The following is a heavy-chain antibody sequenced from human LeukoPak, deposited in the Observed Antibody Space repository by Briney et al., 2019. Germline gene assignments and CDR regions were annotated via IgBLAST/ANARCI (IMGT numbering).Heavy chain of an antibody. CDR1: GGSISSSSYY. Sequence: SETLSLTCTVSGGSISSSSYYWGWIRQPPGKGLEWIGSIYYSGSTYYNPSLKSRVTISVDTSKNQFSLKLSSVTAADTAVYYCARRKSYYYYYMDVWSKGTTVTVSS. CDR3: ARRKSYYYYYMDV. V-gene: IGHV4-39*01. J-gene: IGHJ6*03. CDR2: IYYSGST.